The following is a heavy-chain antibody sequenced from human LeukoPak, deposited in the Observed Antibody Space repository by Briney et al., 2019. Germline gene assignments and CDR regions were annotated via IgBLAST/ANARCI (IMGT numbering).Heavy chain of an antibody. J-gene: IGHJ4*02. Sequence: LGESLKISCKGSGYSFTNYWIGWVRQMPGKGLEWMGIIYPGDSDTRYSPSFQGQVTISADKSISTAYLQWSSLKASDTAMYYCARPPIYDYVWGSYRDYRGQGTLVTVSS. CDR1: GYSFTNYW. D-gene: IGHD3-16*02. CDR2: IYPGDSDT. CDR3: ARPPIYDYVWGSYRDY. V-gene: IGHV5-51*01.